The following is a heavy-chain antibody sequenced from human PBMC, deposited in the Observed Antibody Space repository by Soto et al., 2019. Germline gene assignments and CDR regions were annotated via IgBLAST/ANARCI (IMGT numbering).Heavy chain of an antibody. V-gene: IGHV3-15*06. CDR2: IKSQGSGGTA. Sequence: GGSLRLSCAASGFTVRSNYRNWVRQAPGKGLEWVGLIKSQGSGGTAHYAAPVKGRFTISRDDSRNTVYLQMNSLKPEDTALYYCIWQQDFYYGRAVWGQGTTVTVSS. J-gene: IGHJ6*02. D-gene: IGHD6-13*01. CDR1: GFTVRSNY. CDR3: IWQQDFYYGRAV.